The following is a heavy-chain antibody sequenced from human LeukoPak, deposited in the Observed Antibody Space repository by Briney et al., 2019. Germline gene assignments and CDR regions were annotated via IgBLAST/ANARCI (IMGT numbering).Heavy chain of an antibody. CDR3: ARPVGSGRYFDY. Sequence: GGSLRLSCAASGFTFSDYYMSWIRQAPGKGLEWVSYISKIGSTINYADSVKGRFTISRDNAKNSVYLQMNSLRAEDTAVYYCARPVGSGRYFDYWGQGTLVTVSS. CDR1: GFTFSDYY. D-gene: IGHD1-26*01. V-gene: IGHV3-11*04. CDR2: ISKIGSTI. J-gene: IGHJ4*02.